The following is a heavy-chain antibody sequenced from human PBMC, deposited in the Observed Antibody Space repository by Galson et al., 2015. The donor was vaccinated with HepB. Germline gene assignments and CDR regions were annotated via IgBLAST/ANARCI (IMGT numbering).Heavy chain of an antibody. V-gene: IGHV1-18*04. CDR3: ARASYYDSSGYYLY. D-gene: IGHD3-22*01. CDR2: ISAYNGNT. CDR1: GYSFTSYW. J-gene: IGHJ4*02. Sequence: QSGAEVKKPGESLKISCKGSGYSFTSYWIGWVRQAPGQGLEWMGWISAYNGNTNYAQKLQGRVTMTTGTSTSTAYMELRSLRSDDTAVYYCARASYYDSSGYYLYWGQGTLVTVSS.